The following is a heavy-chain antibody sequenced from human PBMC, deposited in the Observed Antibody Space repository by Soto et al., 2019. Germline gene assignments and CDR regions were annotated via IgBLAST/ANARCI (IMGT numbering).Heavy chain of an antibody. V-gene: IGHV4-39*01. CDR2: IYYSGST. CDR3: ARRFYYGPSRDLGVDY. D-gene: IGHD3-10*01. J-gene: IGHJ4*02. Sequence: QLQLQESGPGLVKPSETLSLTCTVSGGSISSSSYYWGWIRQPPGKGLEWIGSIYYSGSTYYNPSLRSRVTISVDTSKNQFSLKLSSVTAADTAVYYCARRFYYGPSRDLGVDYWGQGTLVTVSS. CDR1: GGSISSSSYY.